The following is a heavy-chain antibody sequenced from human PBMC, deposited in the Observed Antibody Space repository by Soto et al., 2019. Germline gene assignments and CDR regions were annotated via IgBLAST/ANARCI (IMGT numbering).Heavy chain of an antibody. CDR1: GFTYSKYT. V-gene: IGHV3-30-3*01. J-gene: IGHJ4*02. CDR2: ISHDGSNK. Sequence: GGSLRLSCAASGFTYSKYTMHWVRQAPGKGLEWVAAISHDGSNKYYGDSVKGRFTISRDNSKNTLSVQMSNLKSEDTAVYYCARDRLRLGELSLLGYFDSWGQGTLVTVSS. D-gene: IGHD3-16*02. CDR3: ARDRLRLGELSLLGYFDS.